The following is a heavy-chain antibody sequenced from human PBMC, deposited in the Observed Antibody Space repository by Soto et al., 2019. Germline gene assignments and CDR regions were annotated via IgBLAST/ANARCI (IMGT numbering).Heavy chain of an antibody. V-gene: IGHV4-59*01. CDR2: IYYSGST. D-gene: IGHD6-19*01. J-gene: IGHJ4*02. CDR1: GGSISSYY. Sequence: TSETLSLTCTVSGGSISSYYWSWIRQPPGKGLEWIGYIYYSGSTNYNPSLKSRVTISVDTSKNQFSLKLSSVTAADTAVYYCAREEVAGTHYWGQGTLVTVSS. CDR3: AREEVAGTHY.